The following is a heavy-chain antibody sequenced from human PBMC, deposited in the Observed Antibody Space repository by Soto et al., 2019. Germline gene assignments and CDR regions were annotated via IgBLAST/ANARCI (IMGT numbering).Heavy chain of an antibody. CDR1: GGSISSSNW. V-gene: IGHV4-4*02. CDR3: ARAAYSSSWDLFDY. J-gene: IGHJ4*02. CDR2: IYHSGST. Sequence: SETLSLTCAVSGGSISSSNWWSWVRQPPGKGLEWIGEIYHSGSTNYNPSLKSRVTISVDKSKNQFSLKLSSVTAADTAVYYCARAAYSSSWDLFDYWGQATLVTVSS. D-gene: IGHD6-13*01.